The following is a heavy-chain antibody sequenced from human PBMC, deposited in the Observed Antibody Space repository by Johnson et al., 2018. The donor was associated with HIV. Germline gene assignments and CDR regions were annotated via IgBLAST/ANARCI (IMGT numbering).Heavy chain of an antibody. CDR3: TIPYYYESGGYQ. Sequence: VQLVESGGGLVQPGGSLRLSCAASGFTFSMYAMHWVRQAPGKGLEYVSAISSNGGSTYYADSVKGRFTISRDNSKNTLYLQMDSLRAEDMAVYYCTIPYYYESGGYQWGQGTMVTVSS. J-gene: IGHJ3*01. D-gene: IGHD3-22*01. V-gene: IGHV3-64*07. CDR2: ISSNGGST. CDR1: GFTFSMYA.